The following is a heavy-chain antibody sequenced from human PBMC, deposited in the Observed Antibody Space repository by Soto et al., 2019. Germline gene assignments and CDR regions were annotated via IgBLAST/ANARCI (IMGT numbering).Heavy chain of an antibody. CDR3: TTVLPAHYYGSGSYYNFYYYYYYMDV. CDR1: GFTFSNAW. V-gene: IGHV3-15*01. CDR2: IKSKTDGGTT. J-gene: IGHJ6*03. Sequence: GGSLRLSCAASGFTFSNAWMSWVRQAPGKGLEWVGRIKSKTDGGTTDYAAPVKGRFTISRDDSKNTLYLQMNSLKTEDTAVYYCTTVLPAHYYGSGSYYNFYYYYYYMDVWGKGTTVTVSS. D-gene: IGHD3-10*01.